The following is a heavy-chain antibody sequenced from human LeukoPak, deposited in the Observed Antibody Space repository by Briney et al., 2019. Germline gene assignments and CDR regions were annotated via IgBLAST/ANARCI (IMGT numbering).Heavy chain of an antibody. V-gene: IGHV1-46*01. J-gene: IGHJ4*02. CDR2: INPSGGST. CDR3: ARAFVVATIIGSYYFDY. Sequence: ASVKVSCKASGYTFTNYYMHWVRQAPGQGLEWMGIINPSGGSTNYAQKFQGRVTMTRDMSMSTVYMELSSLRSEDTAVYYCARAFVVATIIGSYYFDYWGQGTLVTVSS. CDR1: GYTFTNYY. D-gene: IGHD5-12*01.